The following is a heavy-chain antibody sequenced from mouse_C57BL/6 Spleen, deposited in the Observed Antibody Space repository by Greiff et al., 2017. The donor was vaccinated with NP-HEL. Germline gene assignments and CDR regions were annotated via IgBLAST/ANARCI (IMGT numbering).Heavy chain of an antibody. CDR3: ARDSSGYVRAMDY. CDR2: IDPSDSYT. J-gene: IGHJ4*01. D-gene: IGHD3-2*02. V-gene: IGHV1-59*01. CDR1: GYTFTSYW. Sequence: VQLQQSGAELVRPGTSVKLSCKASGYTFTSYWMHWVKQRPGQGLEWIGVIDPSDSYTNYNQKFKGKATLTVDTSSSTAYMQLSSLTSEDSAVYYCARDSSGYVRAMDYWGQGTSVTVSS.